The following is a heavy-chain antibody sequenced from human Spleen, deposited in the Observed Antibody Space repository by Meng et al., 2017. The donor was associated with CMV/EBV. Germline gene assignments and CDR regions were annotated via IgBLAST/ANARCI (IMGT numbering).Heavy chain of an antibody. Sequence: GESLKISCAASGFTFSNAWMSWVRQAPGKGLEWVGRIKSKTDGGTTDYAAPVKGRFTISRDDSKNMLYLQMNSLKTEDTAVYYCTRSPLEADIVVVPAPSDYWGQGTLVTVSS. CDR1: GFTFSNAW. V-gene: IGHV3-15*01. J-gene: IGHJ4*02. CDR3: TRSPLEADIVVVPAPSDY. D-gene: IGHD2-2*01. CDR2: IKSKTDGGTT.